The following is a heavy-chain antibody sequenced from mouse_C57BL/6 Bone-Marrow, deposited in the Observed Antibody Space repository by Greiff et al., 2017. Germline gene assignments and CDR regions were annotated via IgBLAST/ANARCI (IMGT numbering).Heavy chain of an antibody. CDR2: INPSSGYT. D-gene: IGHD2-1*01. J-gene: IGHJ2*01. CDR1: GYTFTSYT. Sequence: QVQLQQSGAELARPGASVKMSCKASGYTFTSYTMHWVKQRPGRGLEWIGYINPSSGYTKYNQKFKDKATLTADKSSSTAYMQLSSLTSEDSAVYYCARSYYYDFDYWGQGTTVTGSS. V-gene: IGHV1-4*01. CDR3: ARSYYYDFDY.